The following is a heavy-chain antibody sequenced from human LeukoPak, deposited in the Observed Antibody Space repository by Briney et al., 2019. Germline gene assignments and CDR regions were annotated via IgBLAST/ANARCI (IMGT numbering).Heavy chain of an antibody. CDR2: ISSSSSTI. CDR1: GFTFSSYS. CDR3: ARDQADIVVVVAATSAPF. V-gene: IGHV3-48*04. D-gene: IGHD2-15*01. J-gene: IGHJ4*02. Sequence: GGSLRLSCAASGFTFSSYSMNWVRQAPGKGLEWVSYISSSSSTIYYADSVKGRFTISRDDSKNTLYLQMSSLRAEDTAVYYCARDQADIVVVVAATSAPFWGQGTLVTVSS.